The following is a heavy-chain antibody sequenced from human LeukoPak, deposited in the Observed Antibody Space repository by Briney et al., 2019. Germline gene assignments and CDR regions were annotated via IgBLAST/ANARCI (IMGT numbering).Heavy chain of an antibody. CDR3: ARGRGLGLRGESKIPY. CDR1: GGSFSGYY. CDR2: INHSGST. J-gene: IGHJ4*02. V-gene: IGHV4-34*01. D-gene: IGHD3-10*01. Sequence: SETLSLTCAAYGGSFSGYYWSWIRQPPGKGLEWIGEINHSGSTNYNPSLKSRVTISVDTSKNQFSLKLSSVTAADTAVYYCARGRGLGLRGESKIPYWGQGTLVTVSS.